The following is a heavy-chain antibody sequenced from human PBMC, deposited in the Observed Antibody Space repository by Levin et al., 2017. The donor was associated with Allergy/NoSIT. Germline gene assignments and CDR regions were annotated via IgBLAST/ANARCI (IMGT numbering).Heavy chain of an antibody. J-gene: IGHJ3*02. V-gene: IGHV4-34*01. D-gene: IGHD4-23*01. CDR2: INHSGRT. Sequence: KPSETLSLTCAVYGGSFSDYYWNWIRQPPGKGLEWIGEINHSGRTNYNPSLRSRVTISVDTSKNQFSLKLSSVTAADTAVYYCARTNHNGNSWVATFDIWGQGTLVTVSS. CDR3: ARTNHNGNSWVATFDI. CDR1: GGSFSDYY.